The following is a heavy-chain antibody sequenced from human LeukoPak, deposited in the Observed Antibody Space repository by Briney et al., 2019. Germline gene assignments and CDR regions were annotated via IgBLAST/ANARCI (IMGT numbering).Heavy chain of an antibody. Sequence: SETLSLTCGVSGFSIRSGHYWGWIRQPPGKGLEWIANIHQSGSTYHNPSLRSRVTISVDTYKNQFSLKLSSVTAADTAAYYCARVVIVVATEENDAFDIWGQGRMVIVSS. J-gene: IGHJ3*02. CDR2: IHQSGST. D-gene: IGHD2-21*02. V-gene: IGHV4-38-2*01. CDR3: ARVVIVVATEENDAFDI. CDR1: GFSIRSGHY.